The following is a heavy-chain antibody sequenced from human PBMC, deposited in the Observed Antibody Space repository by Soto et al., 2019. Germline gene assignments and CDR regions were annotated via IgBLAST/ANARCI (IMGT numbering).Heavy chain of an antibody. CDR2: IWYDGSKK. V-gene: IGHV3-33*01. D-gene: IGHD1-1*01. CDR3: ARNRGTTIPVERIDY. J-gene: IGHJ4*02. CDR1: GFTFSGYG. Sequence: ESGGGVVQPGRSLRLSCAASGFTFSGYGMHWVRQAPGKGLEWVAVIWYDGSKKYYADSVKGRFTISRDNSENTLYMQMNSLRADDTAVYYCARNRGTTIPVERIDYWGQGTLVTVSS.